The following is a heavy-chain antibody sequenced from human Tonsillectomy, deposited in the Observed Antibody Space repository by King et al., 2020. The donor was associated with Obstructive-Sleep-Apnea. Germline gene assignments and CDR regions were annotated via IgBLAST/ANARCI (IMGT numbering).Heavy chain of an antibody. Sequence: LVQSGAEVKKLGESLRISCKGSGYSFTNYWISWVRQMPGKGLEWMGRIDPSDSYTNNSPSFQGHVTISTDKSISTAYLQWSSLKASDTAIYYCARSHNSSGYYYVNYYFDYWGQGTLVTVSS. CDR3: ARSHNSSGYYYVNYYFDY. V-gene: IGHV5-10-1*03. D-gene: IGHD3-22*01. CDR1: GYSFTNYW. J-gene: IGHJ4*02. CDR2: IDPSDSYT.